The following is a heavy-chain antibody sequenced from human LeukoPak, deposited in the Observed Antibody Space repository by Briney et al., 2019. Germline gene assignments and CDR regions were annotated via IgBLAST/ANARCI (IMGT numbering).Heavy chain of an antibody. CDR2: ISSGGSSI. Sequence: GGTLRLSCAASGFTFSSYGMNWVRQAPGKGLEWVSYISSGGSSIYYADSVKGRFTISRDNAKNTLYLQMNSLRAEDTAVYYCARDYDRYYMDVWGKGTTVTVSS. CDR1: GFTFSSYG. V-gene: IGHV3-48*04. J-gene: IGHJ6*03. D-gene: IGHD3-3*01. CDR3: ARDYDRYYMDV.